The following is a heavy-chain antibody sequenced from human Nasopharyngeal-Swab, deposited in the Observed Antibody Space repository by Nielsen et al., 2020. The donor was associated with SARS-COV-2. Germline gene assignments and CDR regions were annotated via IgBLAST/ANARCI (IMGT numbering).Heavy chain of an antibody. CDR2: ISTYSGKT. CDR1: GYNFTIYG. Sequence: ASVKVSCKASGYNFTIYGFTWVRQAPGQGLEWMGWISTYSGKTKNAQKFQDRVTLTTDTSSNTAYMELRSLKSDDAAVYYCARAPFDYWGQGTLVTVSS. J-gene: IGHJ4*02. V-gene: IGHV1-18*01. CDR3: ARAPFDY.